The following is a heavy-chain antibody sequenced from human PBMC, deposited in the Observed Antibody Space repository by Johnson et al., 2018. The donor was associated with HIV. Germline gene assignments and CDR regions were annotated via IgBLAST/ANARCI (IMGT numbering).Heavy chain of an antibody. CDR2: IYSGGAT. CDR3: AEGNHGI. V-gene: IGHV3-66*02. Sequence: VQLVESGGDLVQPGGSLRLSCAASGFTVSSHYMSWVRQSPGKGLEWLSVIYSGGATYYADSVKGRFTISRDNSKNTLYLQMNSLRAEDTAVYYCAEGNHGIWGQGTMVTVSS. D-gene: IGHD2/OR15-2a*01. CDR1: GFTVSSHY. J-gene: IGHJ3*02.